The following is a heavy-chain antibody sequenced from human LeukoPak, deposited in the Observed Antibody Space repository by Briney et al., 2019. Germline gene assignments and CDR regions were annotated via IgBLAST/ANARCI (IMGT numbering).Heavy chain of an antibody. Sequence: GGSLRLSCAASGFTFSRYSMNWVRQAPGKGLEWVSSISSSSRYIYYADSVKGRFTISRDNARNSVYLQMNSLRAEDTAVYYCARDGDVLRFVWFDSWGQGGLVTVSS. V-gene: IGHV3-21*01. CDR1: GFTFSRYS. CDR2: ISSSSRYI. D-gene: IGHD3-3*01. J-gene: IGHJ5*01. CDR3: ARDGDVLRFVWFDS.